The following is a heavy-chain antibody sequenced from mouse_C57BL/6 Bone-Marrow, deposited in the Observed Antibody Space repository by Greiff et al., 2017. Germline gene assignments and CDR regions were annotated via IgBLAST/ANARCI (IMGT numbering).Heavy chain of an antibody. CDR3: ARNYYGSSLYY. CDR1: GYSFTDYN. J-gene: IGHJ2*01. D-gene: IGHD1-1*01. CDR2: LNPNYGTT. Sequence: VQLQQSGPELVKPGASVKISCKASGYSFTDYNMNWVKQSTGKSLEWIGVLNPNYGTTSYNQKFKGKATFTVDQSYSTAYMQLNSLTSEDSAVYYCARNYYGSSLYYWGQGTTLTVSS. V-gene: IGHV1-39*01.